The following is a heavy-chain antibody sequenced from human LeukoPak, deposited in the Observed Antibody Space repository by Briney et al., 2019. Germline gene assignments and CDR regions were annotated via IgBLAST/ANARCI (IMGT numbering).Heavy chain of an antibody. CDR1: GFTFSSYV. D-gene: IGHD1-26*01. CDR3: AREGGYSGSYRDCYFDY. Sequence: GGSLRLSCAASGFTFSSYVMYWVRQAPGKGLEWVAVISYDGSNKYYADSVKGRFTISRDNSKNTLYLQMNSLRAEDTAVYYCAREGGYSGSYRDCYFDYWGQGTLVTVSS. J-gene: IGHJ4*02. V-gene: IGHV3-30*04. CDR2: ISYDGSNK.